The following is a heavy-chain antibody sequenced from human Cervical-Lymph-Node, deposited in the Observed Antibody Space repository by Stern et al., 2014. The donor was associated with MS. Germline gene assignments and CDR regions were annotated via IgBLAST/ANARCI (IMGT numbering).Heavy chain of an antibody. V-gene: IGHV4-39*01. Sequence: QLQLQESGPGLVKPSETLSLTCTVSGGSISSSSYYWGWIRQPPGKGLEXIGSIYYSGSTYYNPSLKSRVTISVDTSKNQSSLKLPSVPAADTAVYYCARRADVVLVTSIRAFDIWGQGTMVTVSS. J-gene: IGHJ3*02. CDR2: IYYSGST. D-gene: IGHD2-21*02. CDR1: GGSISSSSYY. CDR3: ARRADVVLVTSIRAFDI.